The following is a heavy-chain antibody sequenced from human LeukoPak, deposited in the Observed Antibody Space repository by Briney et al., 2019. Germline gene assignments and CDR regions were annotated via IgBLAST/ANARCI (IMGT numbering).Heavy chain of an antibody. D-gene: IGHD5-24*01. CDR2: INIYESVT. Sequence: PGGSLRLSCAASEFTFSRYWMHWVRQAPGKGLVWVSRINIYESVTTYADSVKGRFIISRDNAKNTVYLQMNSLRAEDTAVYYCARSRDGNDKGFDYWGQGSLVTVSS. J-gene: IGHJ4*02. CDR1: EFTFSRYW. V-gene: IGHV3-74*01. CDR3: ARSRDGNDKGFDY.